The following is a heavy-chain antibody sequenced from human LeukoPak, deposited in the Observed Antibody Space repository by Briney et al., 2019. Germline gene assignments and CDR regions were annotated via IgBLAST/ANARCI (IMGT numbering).Heavy chain of an antibody. V-gene: IGHV4-31*03. CDR1: GVSISNDAIY. J-gene: IGHJ3*02. CDR3: ARDSGYCSGGSCLRAGAFDI. D-gene: IGHD2-15*01. CDR2: IYHSGST. Sequence: SQTLSLTCTVSGVSISNDAIYWSWLRPHPGTDLECIVYIYHSGSTYYNPSLKSRVTISVDTSKNQFSLKLSSVTAADTAVYYCARDSGYCSGGSCLRAGAFDIWGQGTMVTVSS.